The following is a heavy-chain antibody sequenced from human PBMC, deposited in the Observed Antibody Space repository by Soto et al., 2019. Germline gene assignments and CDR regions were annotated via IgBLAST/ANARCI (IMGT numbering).Heavy chain of an antibody. J-gene: IGHJ3*02. CDR2: ISSSSSTI. CDR3: ARRTYCGGDCSTGAFDI. D-gene: IGHD2-21*02. V-gene: IGHV3-48*02. Sequence: GGSLRLSCAASGFTFSSYSMNWVRQAPGKGLEWVSYISSSSSTIYYADSVKGRFTISRDNAKNSLYLQMNSLRDEDTAVYYCARRTYCGGDCSTGAFDIWGQGTMVTVSS. CDR1: GFTFSSYS.